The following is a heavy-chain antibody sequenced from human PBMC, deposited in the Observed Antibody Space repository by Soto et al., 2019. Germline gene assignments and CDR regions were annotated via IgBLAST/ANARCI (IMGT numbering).Heavy chain of an antibody. Sequence: EVKLLESGGGLVQPGESLRLSCAASGFRFWTYSMSWVRQAPGKGLEWVSGISGDGSATSYADSLKGRFTVSRDNSKDTLFLQMNTLRVEDTAVYYCAKTRLYDNNDYHRDGFDVWGPGTAVIVS. D-gene: IGHD5-12*01. J-gene: IGHJ3*01. CDR1: GFRFWTYS. CDR3: AKTRLYDNNDYHRDGFDV. V-gene: IGHV3-23*01. CDR2: ISGDGSAT.